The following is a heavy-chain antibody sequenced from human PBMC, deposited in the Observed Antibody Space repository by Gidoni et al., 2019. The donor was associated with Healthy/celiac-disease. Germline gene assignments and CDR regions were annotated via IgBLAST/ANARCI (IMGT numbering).Heavy chain of an antibody. D-gene: IGHD6-13*01. CDR3: AKGRIAAAAPFDY. V-gene: IGHV3-23*01. CDR1: GFTFSSYA. CDR2: ISGSGGST. J-gene: IGHJ4*02. Sequence: EVQLLESGGGLVQPGGSLSLSCAASGFTFSSYAMSWVRQAPGKGLGWVSAISGSGGSTYYADSVKGRFTISRDNSKNTLYRQMNSLRAEDTAVYYCAKGRIAAAAPFDYWGQGTLVTVSS.